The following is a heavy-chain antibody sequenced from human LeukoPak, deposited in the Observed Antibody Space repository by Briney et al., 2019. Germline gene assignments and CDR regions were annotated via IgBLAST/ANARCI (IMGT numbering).Heavy chain of an antibody. D-gene: IGHD1-1*01. CDR1: GFSLSTGGVG. CDR3: AHRRGGYNWNDGDFDY. Sequence: SGPTLVNPTQALTLTCTFSGFSLSTGGVGVGWIRQPPGKALESLAHIYWDDDKRYSPSLRSRLTITKDTSKNQVVLTMTNVDPVDTATYFCAHRRGGYNWNDGDFDYWGQGTLVTVSS. V-gene: IGHV2-5*02. CDR2: IYWDDDK. J-gene: IGHJ4*02.